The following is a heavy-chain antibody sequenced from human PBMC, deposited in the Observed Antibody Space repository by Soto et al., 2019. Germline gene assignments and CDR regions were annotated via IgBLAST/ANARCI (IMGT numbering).Heavy chain of an antibody. Sequence: QTPGKGLEWIASIYYSGSTYYNPSLKSRFIISVHTSKNQFSLKLSSVTAADTAVYYCARYYYDSSGYLRGFDPWGQGTLVTVSS. D-gene: IGHD3-22*01. V-gene: IGHV4-39*01. CDR3: ARYYYDSSGYLRGFDP. CDR2: IYYSGST. J-gene: IGHJ5*02.